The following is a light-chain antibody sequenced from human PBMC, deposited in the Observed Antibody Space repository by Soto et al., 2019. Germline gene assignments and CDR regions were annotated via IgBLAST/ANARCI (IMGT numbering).Light chain of an antibody. Sequence: EIVLTQSPGTVSLSPGERATLSCRASQSVSSYLAWYQQKPGQAPRLLIYDASNRATGIPARFSGSGSGTDFTLTISSLEPEDFAVYYCQQRSNWPITFGQGTRLEI. V-gene: IGKV3-11*01. CDR2: DAS. CDR3: QQRSNWPIT. CDR1: QSVSSY. J-gene: IGKJ5*01.